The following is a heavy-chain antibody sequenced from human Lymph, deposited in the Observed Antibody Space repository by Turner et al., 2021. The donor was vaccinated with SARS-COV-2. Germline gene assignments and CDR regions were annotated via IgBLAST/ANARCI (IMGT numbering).Heavy chain of an antibody. D-gene: IGHD1-26*01. J-gene: IGHJ5*02. CDR1: GGTFSSYA. CDR3: ARGRLDSYSGSYYSWGDP. CDR2: IIPMLGIA. V-gene: IGHV1-69*04. Sequence: VQLVQSGAAVKKPGSSVTVSCTASGGTFSSYAINWVRQAPGQGLEWRGRIIPMLGIAKYAKKWQGRVTMTADKSTSTDDMELSRLRAEDTAVYYCARGRLDSYSGSYYSWGDPWGQGTLVTVSS.